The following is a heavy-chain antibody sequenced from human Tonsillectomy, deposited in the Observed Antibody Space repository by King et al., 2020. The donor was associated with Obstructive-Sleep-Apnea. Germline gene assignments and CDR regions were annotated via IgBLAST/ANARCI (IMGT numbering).Heavy chain of an antibody. CDR2: ISSSSSYT. CDR1: GFTFSDYY. Sequence: VQLVESGGGLVKPGGSLRLSCAASGFTFSDYYMSWIRQAPGKGLEWVSYISSSSSYTNYADSVKGRFTISRDNAKNSLYLQMNSLRAEDTAVYYCARDRCPRYYDSSGYAPSGGYWGQGTLVTVSS. J-gene: IGHJ4*02. D-gene: IGHD3-22*01. CDR3: ARDRCPRYYDSSGYAPSGGY. V-gene: IGHV3-11*06.